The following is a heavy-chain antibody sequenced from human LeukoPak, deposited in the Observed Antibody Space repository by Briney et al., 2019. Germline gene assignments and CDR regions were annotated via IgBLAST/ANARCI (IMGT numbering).Heavy chain of an antibody. J-gene: IGHJ4*02. D-gene: IGHD5-18*01. V-gene: IGHV1-18*01. CDR2: ISAYNGNT. CDR3: ARRIQLWLSDY. Sequence: AASVKVSCKASGYTFTSYGISWVRQAPGQGLEWMGWISAYNGNTNYVQKLQGRVTMTTDTSTSTAYMELRSLRSDDTAVYYCARRIQLWLSDYWGQGTLVTVSS. CDR1: GYTFTSYG.